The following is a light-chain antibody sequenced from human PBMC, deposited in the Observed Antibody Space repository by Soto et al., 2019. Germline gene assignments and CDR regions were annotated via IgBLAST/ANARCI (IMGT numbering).Light chain of an antibody. J-gene: IGKJ4*01. CDR2: GAS. CDR3: QQSGTSPPVA. Sequence: EFVLTQSPGTLSLSPGERATLSCRASQSVGSRFLAWYQQKPGQAPRLLIYGASNRATGIPDRFSGSGSGTDFTLTISRLEPEDFAVYYCQQSGTSPPVAFGGGTKVDIK. CDR1: QSVGSRF. V-gene: IGKV3-20*01.